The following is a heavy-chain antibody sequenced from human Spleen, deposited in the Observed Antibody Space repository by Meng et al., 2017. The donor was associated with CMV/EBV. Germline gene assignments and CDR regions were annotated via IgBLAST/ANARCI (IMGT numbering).Heavy chain of an antibody. CDR2: IYYSGST. J-gene: IGHJ6*02. CDR3: ARDERPSHYYYGMDV. CDR1: GGSVSSGSYY. Sequence: SETLSLTCTVSGGSVSSGSYYWGWIRQPPGKGLEWIGSIYYSGSTYYNPSLKSRVTISLDTSKKHFSLKLSSVTAADTAVYYCARDERPSHYYYGMDVWGQGTTVTVSS. V-gene: IGHV4-39*07.